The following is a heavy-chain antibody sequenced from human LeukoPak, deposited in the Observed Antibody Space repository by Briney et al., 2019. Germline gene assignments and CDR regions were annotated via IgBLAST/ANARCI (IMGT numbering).Heavy chain of an antibody. CDR3: AREDTMVDY. V-gene: IGHV4-38-2*02. CDR1: GYSISSGYY. D-gene: IGHD5-18*01. Sequence: PSETLSLTCAVSGYSISSGYYWGWIRQPPGKGLEWIGSIYHSGSTYYNPSLKSRVTISVDTSKNQFSLKLSSVTAADTAVYYCAREDTMVDYWGQGTLVTVYS. J-gene: IGHJ4*02. CDR2: IYHSGST.